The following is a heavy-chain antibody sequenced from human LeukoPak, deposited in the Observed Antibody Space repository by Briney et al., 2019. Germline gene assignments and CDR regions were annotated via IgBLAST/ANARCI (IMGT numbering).Heavy chain of an antibody. CDR2: IYYSGST. CDR3: ARDHGGNSGANAFDI. V-gene: IGHV4-30-4*01. J-gene: IGHJ3*02. D-gene: IGHD4-23*01. CDR1: GGSISSGDYY. Sequence: SETLSLTCTVSGGSISSGDYYWSWIRQPPGKGLEWIGYIYYSGSTYYNPSLKSRVTISVDTSKNQFSLKLSSVTAADTAVYYCARDHGGNSGANAFDIWGQGTMVTVSS.